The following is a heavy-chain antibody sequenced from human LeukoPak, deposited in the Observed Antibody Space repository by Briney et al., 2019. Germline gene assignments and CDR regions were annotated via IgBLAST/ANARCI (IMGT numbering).Heavy chain of an antibody. CDR2: INWNGGST. CDR3: ARDGTTLYYGDYADYYFDY. D-gene: IGHD4-17*01. CDR1: GFTFDDYG. J-gene: IGHJ4*02. Sequence: GGSLRLSCVASGFTFDDYGMSWVRQAPGKGLEWVSGINWNGGSTGYADSVKGRFTISRDNAKNSLYLQMNSLRAEDTAVYYCARDGTTLYYGDYADYYFDYWGQGTLVTVSS. V-gene: IGHV3-20*04.